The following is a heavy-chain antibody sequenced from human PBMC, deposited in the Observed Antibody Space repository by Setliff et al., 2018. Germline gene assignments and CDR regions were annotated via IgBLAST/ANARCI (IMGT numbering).Heavy chain of an antibody. CDR1: GGTFSSYA. J-gene: IGHJ6*03. CDR2: IIPMFGTT. CDR3: ARVRNCSGGICHRGFHHYMDV. Sequence: SVKVSCKASGGTFSSYAIDWVRQAPGQGLEWMGGIIPMFGTTNYAQRFRGRVTITADESTTTAYLELSSLRSEDTAVYYCARVRNCSGGICHRGFHHYMDVWGKGTTVTVSS. V-gene: IGHV1-69*13. D-gene: IGHD2-15*01.